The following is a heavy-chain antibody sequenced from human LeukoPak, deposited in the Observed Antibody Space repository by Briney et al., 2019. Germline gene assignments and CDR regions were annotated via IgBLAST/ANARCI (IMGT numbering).Heavy chain of an antibody. J-gene: IGHJ4*02. CDR1: GYTLTELS. CDR2: FDPEGGET. Sequence: ASVKVSCKVSGYTLTELSTHWVRQAPGKGLEWMGGFDPEGGETIYAQKFQGRVTMTEDTSTDTAYMELSSLRSEDTAVYYCATAPLAAAGRFDYWGQGTLVTVSS. D-gene: IGHD6-13*01. CDR3: ATAPLAAAGRFDY. V-gene: IGHV1-24*01.